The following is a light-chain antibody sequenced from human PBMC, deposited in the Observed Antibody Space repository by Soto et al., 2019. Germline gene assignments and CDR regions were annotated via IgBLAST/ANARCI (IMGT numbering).Light chain of an antibody. V-gene: IGKV1-5*01. CDR2: DAS. CDR3: QQYNSYRT. Sequence: DIQMTPSPSTLSASVGDTVTISCRARQSISIWLAWYQQKPGKAPKLLIYDASILESGVPSSFSGSGSGTEFTLPISSLQPDDFATYYCQQYNSYRTFGQGTKVDIK. J-gene: IGKJ1*01. CDR1: QSISIW.